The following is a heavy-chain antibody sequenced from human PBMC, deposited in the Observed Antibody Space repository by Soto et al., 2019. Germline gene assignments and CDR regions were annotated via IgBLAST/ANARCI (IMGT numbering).Heavy chain of an antibody. CDR2: ISSSSSTI. D-gene: IGHD1-26*01. Sequence: EVQLVESGGGLVQPGGSLRLSCAASGFTFSSYSMNWVRQAPGKGLEWVSCISSSSSTIYYADSVKGRFTISRDNAKNSLYLQMNSLRAEDTADCAYFPGYWGQGTLVTVSS. CDR1: GFTFSSYS. V-gene: IGHV3-48*01. J-gene: IGHJ4*02. CDR3: FPGY.